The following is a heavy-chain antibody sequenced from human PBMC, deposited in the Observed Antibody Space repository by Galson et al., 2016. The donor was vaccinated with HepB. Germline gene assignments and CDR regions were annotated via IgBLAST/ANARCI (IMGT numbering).Heavy chain of an antibody. D-gene: IGHD6-13*01. V-gene: IGHV3-23*01. CDR1: GFTFSNYA. CDR3: AKDSSSWFRDAFDV. Sequence: SLRLSCAASGFTFSNYAMTWVRQAPGKGLEWVSFISGGGGSTYYSDSVRGRFTISRDNSQNSLWLQMSSLRAEDTAVHYCAKDSSSWFRDAFDVWGQGTMVTVSS. J-gene: IGHJ3*01. CDR2: ISGGGGST.